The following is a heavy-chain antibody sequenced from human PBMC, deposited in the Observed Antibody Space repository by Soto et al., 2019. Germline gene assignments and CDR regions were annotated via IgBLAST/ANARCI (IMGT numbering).Heavy chain of an antibody. CDR2: ISGDSSIT. CDR1: GFSFNTYS. J-gene: IGHJ4*02. D-gene: IGHD3-10*01. Sequence: GGPLRLSCAASGFSFNTYSLNWVRQGPGKGLEWLSYISGDSSITRYAETVKGRFSISRANGKKSLYLQMNSLRAEDTTENKCARDLIVSRWPYYFASWGQGTLVTVS. V-gene: IGHV3-48*01. CDR3: ARDLIVSRWPYYFAS.